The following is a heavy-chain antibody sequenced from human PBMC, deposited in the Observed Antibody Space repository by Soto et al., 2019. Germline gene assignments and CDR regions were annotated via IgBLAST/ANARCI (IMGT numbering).Heavy chain of an antibody. Sequence: QVQLQQWGAGLLKPSETLSLTCAVYGGSFSGYYWSWIRQPPGKGLEWIGEINHSGSTNYNPSLKSRVTISVDTSKNQFSLKLSSVTAADTAVYYCASLVGVVTTWYFDLWGRGTLVTVSS. D-gene: IGHD3-3*01. V-gene: IGHV4-34*01. CDR3: ASLVGVVTTWYFDL. J-gene: IGHJ2*01. CDR2: INHSGST. CDR1: GGSFSGYY.